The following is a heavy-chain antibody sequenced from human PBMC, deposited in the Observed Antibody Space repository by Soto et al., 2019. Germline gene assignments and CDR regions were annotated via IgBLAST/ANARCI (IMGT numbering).Heavy chain of an antibody. J-gene: IGHJ6*02. CDR3: VSSYYFHDMDV. Sequence: GGSLRLSCAASGFTFSSYWMHWVRQAPGRGLQWVSRINSDGSDLNYADSVEGRFTISRDNAKNTLYLQMNSLGDEDTAVYYCVSSYYFHDMDVWGQGTTGTVS. CDR1: GFTFSSYW. V-gene: IGHV3-74*01. CDR2: INSDGSDL.